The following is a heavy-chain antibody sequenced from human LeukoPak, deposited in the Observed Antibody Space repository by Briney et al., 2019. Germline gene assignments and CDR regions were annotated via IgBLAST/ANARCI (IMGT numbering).Heavy chain of an antibody. Sequence: SVKVSCKASGGTFNSYVISWVRQAPGQGLEWMGGIIPIFGTANYAQKFQGRVTITADESTSTAYMELSSLRFEDTAVYYCATDLYYYDSSGYYTFDYWGQGALVTVSS. V-gene: IGHV1-69*13. CDR3: ATDLYYYDSSGYYTFDY. D-gene: IGHD3-22*01. CDR1: GGTFNSYV. J-gene: IGHJ4*02. CDR2: IIPIFGTA.